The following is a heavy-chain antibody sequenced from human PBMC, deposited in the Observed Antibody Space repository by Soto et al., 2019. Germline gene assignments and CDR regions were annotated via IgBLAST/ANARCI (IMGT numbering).Heavy chain of an antibody. CDR3: ARDFQQQLTHGYYYYGMDV. CDR2: IIPIFGTA. V-gene: IGHV1-69*13. Sequence: SVKVSCKASGYTFTSYYMHWVRQAPGQGLEWMGGIIPIFGTANYAQKFQGRVTITADESTSTAYMELSSLRSEDTAVYYCARDFQQQLTHGYYYYGMDVWGQGTTVTVSS. CDR1: GYTFTSYY. D-gene: IGHD6-13*01. J-gene: IGHJ6*02.